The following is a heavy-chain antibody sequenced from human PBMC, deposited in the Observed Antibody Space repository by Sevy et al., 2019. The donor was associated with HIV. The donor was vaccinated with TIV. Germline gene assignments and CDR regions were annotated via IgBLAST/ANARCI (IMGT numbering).Heavy chain of an antibody. CDR3: ARVGYCRGGTCFSGFYYAMDV. D-gene: IGHD2-15*01. J-gene: IGHJ6*02. CDR1: GFTLTNEF. Sequence: GGSLRLSCAGSGFTLTNEFFSWVRQAPGKGLEWVAVVYSGGATYYADSVKGRFTIPRDKSKNTLYLQMKSLRAGDTAVYYCARVGYCRGGTCFSGFYYAMDVWGQGTTVTVSS. CDR2: VYSGGAT. V-gene: IGHV3-53*01.